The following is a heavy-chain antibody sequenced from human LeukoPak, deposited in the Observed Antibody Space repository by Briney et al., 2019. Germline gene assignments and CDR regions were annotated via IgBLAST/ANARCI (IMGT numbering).Heavy chain of an antibody. CDR2: ISGSGGNT. CDR1: EFTFSSYA. J-gene: IGHJ6*02. D-gene: IGHD6-19*01. CDR3: AKERVAGTCYYYYGMDV. Sequence: GASLRLSCAASEFTFSSYAMSWVRQAPGKGLEWVSAISGSGGNTYYADSVKGRFTISRDNSKNTLYLQMNSLRAEDAAVYYCAKERVAGTCYYYYGMDVWGQGTTVTVSS. V-gene: IGHV3-23*01.